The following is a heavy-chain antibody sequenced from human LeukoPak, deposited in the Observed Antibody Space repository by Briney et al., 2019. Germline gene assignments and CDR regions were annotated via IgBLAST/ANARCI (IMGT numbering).Heavy chain of an antibody. CDR3: ARQDILTGNWFDP. CDR1: GYSFTNYW. V-gene: IGHV5-51*01. Sequence: GESLKISCKGSGYSFTNYWIGWVRQMPGKGLEWMGIIYPADSDTRYSPSFQDQVTISADKSISTAYLQWSSLKASDTAMYYCARQDILTGNWFDPWGQGTLVTVSS. CDR2: IYPADSDT. D-gene: IGHD3-9*01. J-gene: IGHJ5*02.